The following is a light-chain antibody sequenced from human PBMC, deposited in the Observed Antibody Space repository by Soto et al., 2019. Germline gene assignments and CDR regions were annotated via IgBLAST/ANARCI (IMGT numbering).Light chain of an antibody. CDR3: HHYGSSTGWT. CDR2: GAS. Sequence: EIVLTQSPGTLSLSPRERATLSCRASQSVSSYYLAWYQQKPGQAPRLLIYGASSRATGIPDRFSGSGSGTDFTLTISRLEPEDFAVYYCHHYGSSTGWTFGQGTKVEIK. J-gene: IGKJ1*01. V-gene: IGKV3-20*01. CDR1: QSVSSYY.